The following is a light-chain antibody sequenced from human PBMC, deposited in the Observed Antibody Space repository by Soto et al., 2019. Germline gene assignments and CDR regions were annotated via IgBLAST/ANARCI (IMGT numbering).Light chain of an antibody. CDR3: SSYTRSSTTA. CDR2: DVS. CDR1: NSVIGGYNY. V-gene: IGLV2-14*03. J-gene: IGLJ1*01. Sequence: QSVLTQPAPVSGSPGQSITISCTGTNSVIGGYNYISWYQNHPGKAPKVMIYDVSNRPSGVSDRCSGSKSGNTASLTISGLQPEDEADYYCSSYTRSSTTALGTGTKVTVL.